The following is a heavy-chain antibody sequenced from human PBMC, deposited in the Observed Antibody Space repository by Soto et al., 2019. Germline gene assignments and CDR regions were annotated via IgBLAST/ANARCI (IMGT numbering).Heavy chain of an antibody. CDR2: IYDSGTT. CDR3: ARRNYGEEGYFFDF. CDR1: GGSITGNY. D-gene: IGHD4-17*01. J-gene: IGHJ4*02. Sequence: QVQLRESGPGLVRPSETLSLTCTVSGGSITGNYWSWIRQPPGKGLEWIGYIYDSGTTTYNAALKSRVTISADTSKNQFSLNLRSVTAADTAVYYCARRNYGEEGYFFDFWGQGLLVTVSS. V-gene: IGHV4-59*08.